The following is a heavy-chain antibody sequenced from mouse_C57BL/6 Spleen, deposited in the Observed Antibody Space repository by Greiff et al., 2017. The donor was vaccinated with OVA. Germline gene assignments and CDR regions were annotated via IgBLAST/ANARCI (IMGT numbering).Heavy chain of an antibody. CDR3: TTAYYSNTLDPNWYFDV. V-gene: IGHV14-4*01. CDR1: GFNITDDY. J-gene: IGHJ1*03. Sequence: VQLKQSGAELVRPGASVKLSCTASGFNITDDYMHWVKQRPEQGLEWIGWIDPENGDTEYASKFPGKATITADTSSNTAYLQLSSLTSEDTAVYYCTTAYYSNTLDPNWYFDVWGTGTTVTVSA. D-gene: IGHD2-5*01. CDR2: IDPENGDT.